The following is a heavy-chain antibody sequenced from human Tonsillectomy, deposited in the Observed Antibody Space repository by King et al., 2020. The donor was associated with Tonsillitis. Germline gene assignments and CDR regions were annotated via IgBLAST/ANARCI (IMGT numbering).Heavy chain of an antibody. Sequence: HVQLVESGAEVKKPGASVKVSCKASGYTFTGYYMHWVRQAPGQGLEWMGWINPNSGGTNYAQKFQGRVTMTRDTSISTAYMELSRLRSDDTAVYYCALTWGCGGLHAFNFWGPGQWSPSLQ. CDR1: GYTFTGYY. D-gene: IGHD3-10*01. J-gene: IGHJ3*01. CDR2: INPNSGGT. V-gene: IGHV1-2*02. CDR3: ALTWGCGGLHAFNF.